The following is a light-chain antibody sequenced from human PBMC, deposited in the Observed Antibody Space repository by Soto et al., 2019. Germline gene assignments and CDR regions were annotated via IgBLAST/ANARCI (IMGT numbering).Light chain of an antibody. CDR3: QAYDRSQSGSV. J-gene: IGLJ3*02. V-gene: IGLV1-40*01. CDR2: GNN. Sequence: QSVLTQPPSVSGAPGQRVTISCAGSTSNIGDYDVHWYQQLPGTAPKLLIYGNNNRPSGVPDRFSGSKSGTSASLAITGLQAEDEADYYCQAYDRSQSGSVFGGGTKRPS. CDR1: TSNIGDYD.